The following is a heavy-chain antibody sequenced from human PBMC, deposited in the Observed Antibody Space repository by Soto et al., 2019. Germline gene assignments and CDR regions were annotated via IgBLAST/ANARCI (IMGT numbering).Heavy chain of an antibody. CDR2: INNGGST. Sequence: GGSLRLSCAASGFSFSVNYMTWVRQAPGKGLEWVSAINNGGSTFYTDSVKGRFTISRDDSKNTLFLQINSLRVEDTAMYYCVRENYYYGMDVWGQGTAVTVSS. V-gene: IGHV3-66*01. CDR3: VRENYYYGMDV. J-gene: IGHJ6*02. CDR1: GFSFSVNY.